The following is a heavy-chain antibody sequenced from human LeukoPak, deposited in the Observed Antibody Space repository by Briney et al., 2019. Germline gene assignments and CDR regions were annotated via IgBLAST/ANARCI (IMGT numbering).Heavy chain of an antibody. CDR1: GYTFTGYY. V-gene: IGHV1-2*02. CDR2: INPNSGGT. D-gene: IGHD5-12*01. Sequence: ASVKLSCKASGYTFTGYYMHWVRQAPGQGLEWMGWINPNSGGTNYAQKFQGRVTMTRDTSISTAYMELSRLRSDDTAVYYCARAGGYSGYDPFDYWGQGTLVTVSS. J-gene: IGHJ4*02. CDR3: ARAGGYSGYDPFDY.